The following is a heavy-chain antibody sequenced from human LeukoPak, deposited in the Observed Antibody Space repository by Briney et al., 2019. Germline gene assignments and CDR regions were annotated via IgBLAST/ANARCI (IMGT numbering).Heavy chain of an antibody. CDR2: INSDGSNK. J-gene: IGHJ4*02. D-gene: IGHD6-19*01. Sequence: PGGSLRLSCAASGFTFSSYWMSWVRQAPGKGRVGVSNINSDGSNKNYADSVKGRFTISRDKAKNTLYLQMISLRVEDTAVYYCARVPTMAASGIWAGRSADTGPDYWGQGTLVTVSS. CDR3: ARVPTMAASGIWAGRSADTGPDY. CDR1: GFTFSSYW. V-gene: IGHV3-74*01.